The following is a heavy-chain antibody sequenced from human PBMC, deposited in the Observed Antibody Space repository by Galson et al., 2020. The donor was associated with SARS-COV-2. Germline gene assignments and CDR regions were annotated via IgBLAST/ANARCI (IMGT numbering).Heavy chain of an antibody. CDR2: NNTSGGST. J-gene: IGHJ6*02. Sequence: ASVKVSCQASGYTFTSYYMHWVRQAPGQGREWMGINNTSGGSTSYAQKFQGRVTMTRDTSTSTVYMELSSLRSEDTAVYYCARALSSGSELLWFGELLATYGMDVWGQGTTVTVSS. V-gene: IGHV1-46*01. D-gene: IGHD3-10*01. CDR1: GYTFTSYY. CDR3: ARALSSGSELLWFGELLATYGMDV.